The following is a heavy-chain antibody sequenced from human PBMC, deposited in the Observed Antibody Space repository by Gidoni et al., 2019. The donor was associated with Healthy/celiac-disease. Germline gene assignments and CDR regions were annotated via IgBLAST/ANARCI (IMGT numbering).Heavy chain of an antibody. Sequence: QVQLQESGPGLVKPSETLSLTCTVSGGPSSSYYWSWIRQPPGKGLEWIGYIYYSGNTNYNPSLKGRVTISVDTSKNQFSLVLSSVTAADTAVYYCARHGYSIGWYILDYWGQGTLVTVSS. V-gene: IGHV4-59*08. CDR2: IYYSGNT. J-gene: IGHJ4*02. CDR1: GGPSSSYY. CDR3: ARHGYSIGWYILDY. D-gene: IGHD6-19*01.